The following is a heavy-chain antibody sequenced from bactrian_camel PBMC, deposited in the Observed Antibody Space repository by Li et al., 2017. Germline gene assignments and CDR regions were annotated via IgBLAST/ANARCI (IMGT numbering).Heavy chain of an antibody. J-gene: IGHJ4*01. CDR1: GFGPKVYC. V-gene: IGHV3S53*01. Sequence: HVQLVESGGGLVQPGGSLRLSCVGSGFGPKVYCMGWFRQAPGKEREGVAAVDSEGNTSYVESVKGRFTISQDKDKNTVYLEMNNLKPEDTAMHYCAADESFSGDYLLVHPRLFHRWGQGTQVTVS. CDR3: AADESFSGDYLLVHPRLFHR. D-gene: IGHD2*01. CDR2: VDSEGNT.